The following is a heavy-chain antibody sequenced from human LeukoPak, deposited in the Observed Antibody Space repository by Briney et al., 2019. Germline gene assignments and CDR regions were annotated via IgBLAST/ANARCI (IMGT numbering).Heavy chain of an antibody. V-gene: IGHV1-18*01. Sequence: ASVKVSCKASGYTFTTYGISWVRQAPGQGLEWMGWISAYNGNTNYAQKLQGRVTMTTDTSTSTAYMELRSLRSDDTAVYYCARYGSGSYYTTGPDHWGQGTLVTVSS. CDR3: ARYGSGSYYTTGPDH. D-gene: IGHD3-10*01. J-gene: IGHJ4*02. CDR2: ISAYNGNT. CDR1: GYTFTTYG.